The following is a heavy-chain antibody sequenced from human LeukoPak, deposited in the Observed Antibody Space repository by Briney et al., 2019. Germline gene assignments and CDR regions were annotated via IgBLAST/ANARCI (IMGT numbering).Heavy chain of an antibody. J-gene: IGHJ4*02. CDR3: ARDPTNTSGRYAFFDY. D-gene: IGHD6-19*01. V-gene: IGHV1-18*04. CDR2: ISCYNGDT. Sequence: ASVKDSCKASGYTFTSYFMHWVRQAPGQGVEWMGWISCYNGDTHYAQKFQGRVPMTTDTSTTTAYMELRSLRSDDTALYYCARDPTNTSGRYAFFDYGGQGTLVTVS. CDR1: GYTFTSYF.